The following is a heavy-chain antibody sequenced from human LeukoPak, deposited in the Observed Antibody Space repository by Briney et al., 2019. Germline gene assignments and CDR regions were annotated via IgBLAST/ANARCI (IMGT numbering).Heavy chain of an antibody. D-gene: IGHD3-9*01. V-gene: IGHV3-21*01. CDR2: ISSSSSYI. Sequence: GGSLRLSCAAFGFTFSSYSMNWVRQAPGKGLEWVSSISSSSSYIYYADSVKGRFTISRDNAKNSLYLQMNSLRAEDTAVYYCARVGDYDILTGYYSLNHFDYWGQGTLVTVSS. CDR3: ARVGDYDILTGYYSLNHFDY. J-gene: IGHJ4*02. CDR1: GFTFSSYS.